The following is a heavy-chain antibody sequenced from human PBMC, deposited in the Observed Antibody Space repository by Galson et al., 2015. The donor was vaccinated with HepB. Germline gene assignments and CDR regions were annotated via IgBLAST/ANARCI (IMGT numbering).Heavy chain of an antibody. V-gene: IGHV3-30*04. Sequence: SLRLSCAASGFTFSSYAMHWVRQAPGKGLEWVAVISYDGSNRYYADSVKGRFTISRDNSKNTLYLRMNSLRAEDTAVYYCARDGPGERTELGSDGAWVYWGQGTLVTVSS. CDR2: ISYDGSNR. CDR1: GFTFSSYA. D-gene: IGHD7-27*01. J-gene: IGHJ4*02. CDR3: ARDGPGERTELGSDGAWVY.